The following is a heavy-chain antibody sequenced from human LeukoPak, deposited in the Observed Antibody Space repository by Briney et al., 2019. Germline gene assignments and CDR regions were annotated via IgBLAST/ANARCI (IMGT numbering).Heavy chain of an antibody. J-gene: IGHJ4*02. CDR3: ARQTPDIVVVPAHFDY. D-gene: IGHD2-2*01. CDR2: IYHSGST. V-gene: IGHV4-38-2*02. CDR1: GYSISSGYY. Sequence: SETLSLTCTVSGYSISSGYYWGWIRQPPGKGLEWIGSIYHSGSTYYNPSLKSRVTISVDTSKNQFYLKLSSVTAADTAVYYCARQTPDIVVVPAHFDYWGQGTLATVSS.